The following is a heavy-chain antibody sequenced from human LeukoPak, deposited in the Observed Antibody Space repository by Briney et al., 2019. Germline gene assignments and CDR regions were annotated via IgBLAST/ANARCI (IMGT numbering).Heavy chain of an antibody. D-gene: IGHD2-21*01. CDR1: GFTFSSHS. CDR2: INPNGYT. V-gene: IGHV4-34*01. Sequence: GSLRLSCEVSGFTFSSHSMNWVRQAPGKGLEWIGEINPNGYTNYNSSLKSRVTISVDTSKNQFSLKLNSVTAADTAVYFCARGRDIRVLHILHYYYNALEVWGQGTTVTVSS. J-gene: IGHJ6*02. CDR3: ARGRDIRVLHILHYYYNALEV.